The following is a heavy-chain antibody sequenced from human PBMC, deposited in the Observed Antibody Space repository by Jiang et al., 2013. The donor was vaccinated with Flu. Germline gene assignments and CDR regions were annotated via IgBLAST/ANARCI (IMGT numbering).Heavy chain of an antibody. CDR3: AKDSNSGLSEYFQH. V-gene: IGHV3-9*01. CDR2: VSWDGSSK. Sequence: QLVESGGGLVQPGRSLRLSCAASGFIFDDYAMHWVRQAPGKGLEWVSGVSWDGSSKGYADSVKGRFTISRDNAKNSLYLQMNSLRGEDAALYYCAKDSNSGLSEYFQHWGQGTLVTVSS. CDR1: GFIFDDYA. D-gene: IGHD4-23*01. J-gene: IGHJ1*01.